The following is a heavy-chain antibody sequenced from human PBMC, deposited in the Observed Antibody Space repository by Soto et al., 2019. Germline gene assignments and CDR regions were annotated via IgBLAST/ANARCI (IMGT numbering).Heavy chain of an antibody. CDR1: GFTFSSYA. J-gene: IGHJ6*02. V-gene: IGHV3-30-3*01. D-gene: IGHD2-2*01. CDR3: ATSLTAPRYCSSTSCYGNYYYGMDV. Sequence: GGFLRLSCAASGFTFSSYAMHWVRQAPGKGLEWVAVISYDGSNKYYADSVKGRFTISRDNSKNTLYLQMNSLRAEDTAVYYCATSLTAPRYCSSTSCYGNYYYGMDVWGQGTTVTVS. CDR2: ISYDGSNK.